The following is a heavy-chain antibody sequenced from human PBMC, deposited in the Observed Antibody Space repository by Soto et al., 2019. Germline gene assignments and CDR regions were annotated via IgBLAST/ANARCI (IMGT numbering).Heavy chain of an antibody. J-gene: IGHJ6*02. Sequence: SETLSLTCTVSGGSINDGDYCWSWIRHPPGKGLEWFGYIDDSGSAHYNPSLKSRVSISADTSKNQFSLKLTSVTAADTAVYFCARRAGYYGTYGMDVWGQGTTVTVSS. CDR2: IDDSGSA. V-gene: IGHV4-30-4*01. CDR3: ARRAGYYGTYGMDV. CDR1: GGSINDGDYC. D-gene: IGHD3-9*01.